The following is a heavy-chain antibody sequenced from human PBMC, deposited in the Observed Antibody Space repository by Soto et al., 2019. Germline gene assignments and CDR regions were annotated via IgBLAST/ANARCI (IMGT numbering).Heavy chain of an antibody. CDR2: ISAYNGNT. V-gene: IGHV1-18*01. Sequence: ASVKVSCKASGYTFTSYGISWVRQAPGQGLEWMGWISAYNGNTNYAQKLQGRVTMTTDTSTSTDYMELRSLRSDDTAVYYCATDENDFWSGYMEDAFDIWGQGTMVSV. CDR3: ATDENDFWSGYMEDAFDI. D-gene: IGHD3-3*01. J-gene: IGHJ3*02. CDR1: GYTFTSYG.